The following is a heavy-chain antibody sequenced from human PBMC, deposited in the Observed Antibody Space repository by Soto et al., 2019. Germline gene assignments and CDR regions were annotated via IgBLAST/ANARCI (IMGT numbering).Heavy chain of an antibody. CDR3: ARDYIWSGPSRCFNWFDP. CDR2: INAINGNT. CDR1: GYTFTSYA. D-gene: IGHD3-3*01. Sequence: GASVKVSCKASGYTFTSYAINWVRQAPGQRLEWMGWINAINGNTKYSQKFQGRVTITRDTSTSTAYMELSSLRSEDTAVYYCARDYIWSGPSRCFNWFDPWGQGTLVTVSS. J-gene: IGHJ5*02. V-gene: IGHV1-3*01.